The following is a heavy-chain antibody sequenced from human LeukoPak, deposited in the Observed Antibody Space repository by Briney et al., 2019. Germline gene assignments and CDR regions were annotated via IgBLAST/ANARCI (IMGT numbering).Heavy chain of an antibody. V-gene: IGHV1-18*01. CDR2: INTNNGNT. CDR1: GYTFSMYG. D-gene: IGHD2-15*01. CDR3: ARGLRYCSGGYCWKPHYLDY. J-gene: IGHJ4*02. Sequence: ASVKVSCKASGYTFSMYGISWVRQAPGQGLEWMGWINTNNGNTNYARTYQGRVIMTTDTSTRTAYMEVRSLRSDDTAVYYCARGLRYCSGGYCWKPHYLDYWGQGTLVTVSS.